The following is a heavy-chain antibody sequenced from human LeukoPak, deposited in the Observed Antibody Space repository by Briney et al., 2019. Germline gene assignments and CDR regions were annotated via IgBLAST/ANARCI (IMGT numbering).Heavy chain of an antibody. CDR2: ISSNGGST. V-gene: IGHV3-64D*06. Sequence: GGSLRLSCSASGFTFSSYAMHWVRQAPGKGLEYVSAISSNGGSTYYADSVKGRFTISRDNSKNTLYLQMSSLRAEDTAVYYCVKVWWGAVAAYAFDMWGQGTMLTVSS. D-gene: IGHD6-19*01. CDR3: VKVWWGAVAAYAFDM. J-gene: IGHJ3*02. CDR1: GFTFSSYA.